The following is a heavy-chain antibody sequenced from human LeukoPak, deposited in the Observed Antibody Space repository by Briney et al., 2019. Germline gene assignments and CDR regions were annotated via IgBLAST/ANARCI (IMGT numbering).Heavy chain of an antibody. V-gene: IGHV3-30*03. Sequence: GGSLRLSCAASGFTFSSYSMNWVRQAPGKGLEWVAVISYDGSNKYYADSVKGRFTISRDNSKNTLYLQMNSLRAEDTAVYYCASQYIAGISLDYWGQGTLVTVSS. CDR1: GFTFSSYS. J-gene: IGHJ4*02. CDR3: ASQYIAGISLDY. CDR2: ISYDGSNK. D-gene: IGHD6-13*01.